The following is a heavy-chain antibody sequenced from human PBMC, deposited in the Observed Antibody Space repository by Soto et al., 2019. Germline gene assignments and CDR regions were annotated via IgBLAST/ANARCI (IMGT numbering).Heavy chain of an antibody. CDR2: ISGSGSYI. D-gene: IGHD2-8*01. Sequence: GGSLRLSCSASGFTFSDENMSWVRQAPGKGLEWVSGISGSGSYIFYADSVKGRFSISRDNPKNSLFLEMNSLRAEDTAVYYFARDSDFHSTSCFLRPHVWGQGTTVTVSS. J-gene: IGHJ6*02. CDR3: ARDSDFHSTSCFLRPHV. V-gene: IGHV3-21*04. CDR1: GFTFSDEN.